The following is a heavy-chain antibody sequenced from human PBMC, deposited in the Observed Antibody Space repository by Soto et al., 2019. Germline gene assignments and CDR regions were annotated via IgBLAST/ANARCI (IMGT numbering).Heavy chain of an antibody. CDR2: IYYSGST. CDR1: GGSIRSSSYY. CDR3: ASGRTGTDY. D-gene: IGHD1-1*01. V-gene: IGHV4-39*01. J-gene: IGHJ4*02. Sequence: SETLSLTCTVSGGSIRSSSYYWGWIRQPPGKGLEWIGSIYYSGSTYYNPSLKSRVTISVDTSKNQFSLKLSSVTAADTAVYYCASGRTGTDYWGQGTLVTVSS.